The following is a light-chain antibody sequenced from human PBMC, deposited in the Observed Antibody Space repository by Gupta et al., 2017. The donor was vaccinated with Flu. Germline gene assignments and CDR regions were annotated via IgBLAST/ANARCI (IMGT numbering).Light chain of an antibody. J-gene: IGKJ2*03. V-gene: IGKV2-28*01. CDR2: LGS. CDR3: MQGLQTPYS. CDR1: QSLLHSNGDHF. Sequence: DIVMTQSPLSLPVTPGEPASISCRSSQSLLHSNGDHFFDWYLQKPGQSPQLLIYLGSNRASGVPDRFSGSGSGTDFTLKISRVEAGDVGVYYCMQGLQTPYSFGQGTKLEIK.